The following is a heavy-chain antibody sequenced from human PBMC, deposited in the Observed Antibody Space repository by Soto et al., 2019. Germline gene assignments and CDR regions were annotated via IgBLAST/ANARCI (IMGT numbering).Heavy chain of an antibody. J-gene: IGHJ3*02. CDR2: NYPGDSDT. Sequence: PGESLKISCKGSGYNFNRYWIGWVRQMPGKGLEWMGVNYPGDSDTRYSPSLQGQVTISADKSSSAAYLQWSSLQASDTATYYCARSLVNGTYEAFDIWGQGTMVTVAS. V-gene: IGHV5-51*03. D-gene: IGHD6-13*01. CDR1: GYNFNRYW. CDR3: ARSLVNGTYEAFDI.